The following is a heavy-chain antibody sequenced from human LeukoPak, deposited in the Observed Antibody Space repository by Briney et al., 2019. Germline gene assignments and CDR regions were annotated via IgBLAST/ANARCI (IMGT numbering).Heavy chain of an antibody. J-gene: IGHJ5*02. CDR1: GGSISSGGYY. CDR2: IYYSGST. D-gene: IGHD4-23*01. V-gene: IGHV4-31*03. Sequence: SQTLSLTCTVSGGSISSGGYYWSWIRQHPGKGLEWIGYIYYSGSTYYTPSLKSRVTISVDTSKNQFSLKLSSVTAADTAVYYCARAATTVVTRWFDPWGQGTLVTVSS. CDR3: ARAATTVVTRWFDP.